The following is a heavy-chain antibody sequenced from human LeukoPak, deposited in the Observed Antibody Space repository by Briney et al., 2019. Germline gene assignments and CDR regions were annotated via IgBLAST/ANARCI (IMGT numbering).Heavy chain of an antibody. CDR2: ISYDGSNK. J-gene: IGHJ4*02. CDR3: ARDAIGITTYDSYFEN. D-gene: IGHD3-22*01. CDR1: GFTLSSYG. V-gene: IGHV3-30*03. Sequence: PGGSLTLSCAASGFTLSSYGMHWVRQAPGKGLEWVAVISYDGSNKYYADSVKGRFTISRDNSKNTLYLQMNSLRAEDTAVYYCARDAIGITTYDSYFENWGQGTLVTISS.